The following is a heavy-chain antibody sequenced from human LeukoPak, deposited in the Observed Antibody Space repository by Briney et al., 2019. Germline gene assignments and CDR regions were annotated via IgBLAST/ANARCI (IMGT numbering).Heavy chain of an antibody. CDR1: GYTFTGYY. J-gene: IGHJ4*02. D-gene: IGHD2-8*01. CDR3: ARDNDFDY. V-gene: IGHV1-46*01. Sequence: ASVNVSCKASGYTFTGYYIHWVRQAPGQGLEWMGIIYPGGGSTSYAQKFQGRVTMTRDMSTSTVYMELSSLRSEDTAAYYCARDNDFDYWGQGTLVTVSS. CDR2: IYPGGGST.